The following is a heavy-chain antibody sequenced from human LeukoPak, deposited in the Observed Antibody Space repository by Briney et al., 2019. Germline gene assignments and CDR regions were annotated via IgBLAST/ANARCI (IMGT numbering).Heavy chain of an antibody. CDR2: IKQDGTEK. CDR1: GFTFSSYG. Sequence: GGSLRLSCAASGFTFSSYGMSWVRQAPGKGLEWVANIKQDGTEKYYVDSVKGRFTISRDNAKNSLYLQMNSLRVEDTAVYYCAKLAKYFYGSETYYFFEHWGQGTPVTASS. CDR3: AKLAKYFYGSETYYFFEH. V-gene: IGHV3-7*01. J-gene: IGHJ4*02. D-gene: IGHD3-10*01.